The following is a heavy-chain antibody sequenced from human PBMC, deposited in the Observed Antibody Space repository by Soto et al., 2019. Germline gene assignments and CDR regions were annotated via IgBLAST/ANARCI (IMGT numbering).Heavy chain of an antibody. J-gene: IGHJ5*02. Sequence: QVQLVQSGAEVKKPGASVKVSCKASGYTFTSYGISWVRQAPGQGLEWKGWISAYNGNTNYAQKLQGRVTMTTDTSTSTAYMELRSLRSDDTAVYYCARDREKRGVESRWFDPWGQGTLVTVSS. CDR2: ISAYNGNT. CDR3: ARDREKRGVESRWFDP. CDR1: GYTFTSYG. D-gene: IGHD3-10*01. V-gene: IGHV1-18*01.